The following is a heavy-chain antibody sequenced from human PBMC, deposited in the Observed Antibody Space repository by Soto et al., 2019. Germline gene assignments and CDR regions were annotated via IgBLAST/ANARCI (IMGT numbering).Heavy chain of an antibody. CDR1: GYTFTRYD. J-gene: IGHJ6*03. Sequence: QVQLVQSGAEVKKPGASVKVSCKASGYTFTRYDINWVRQATGQGLEWMGWMNPSSANTGYAQKFQVRVTMTRDTSIRKAYMDLSSLKSEDTAVYYCAGGLRSSSSESVDVWGKGTTVTVSS. V-gene: IGHV1-8*02. CDR2: MNPSSANT. D-gene: IGHD6-6*01. CDR3: AGGLRSSSSESVDV.